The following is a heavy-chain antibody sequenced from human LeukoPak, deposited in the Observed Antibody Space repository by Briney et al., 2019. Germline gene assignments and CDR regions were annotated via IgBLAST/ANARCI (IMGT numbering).Heavy chain of an antibody. CDR2: ISGSGGST. V-gene: IGHV3-23*01. D-gene: IGHD2-2*01. Sequence: PGGSLRLSCAASGFTFSSYAMSWVRQAPGKGLEWVSAISGSGGSTYYADSVKGRFTISRDNSKNTLFLQMNSLRAEDTAVYFCAKDRLFIVVIPPVGGLDYWGQGTLVTVSS. CDR1: GFTFSSYA. J-gene: IGHJ4*02. CDR3: AKDRLFIVVIPPVGGLDY.